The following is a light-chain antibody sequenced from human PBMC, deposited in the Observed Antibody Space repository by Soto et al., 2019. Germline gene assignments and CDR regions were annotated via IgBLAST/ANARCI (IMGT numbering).Light chain of an antibody. J-gene: IGLJ2*01. Sequence: QSVLTQPPSAAGSPGQSGTLSCTGTSSDVGCYEYVSWYQQHPGKPPKLLLSEVSKRRSGVTVRFSGFKSGNTASLTGSGRQSEDEADYYCSSYAGSNNLVVFGGGTKLTVL. V-gene: IGLV2-8*01. CDR2: EVS. CDR3: SSYAGSNNLVV. CDR1: SSDVGCYEY.